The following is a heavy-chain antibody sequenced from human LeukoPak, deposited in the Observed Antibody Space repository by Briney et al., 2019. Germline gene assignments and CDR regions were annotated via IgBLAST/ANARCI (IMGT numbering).Heavy chain of an antibody. CDR1: GFPLSNAW. V-gene: IGHV3-15*01. CDR2: IKSKTDGGKT. Sequence: GSQTLSCAASGFPLSNAWMSWVPHAPGKAVEWVVHIKSKTDGGKTDFAEPVQGRFCISRDDSENTLYLQMKGLNTEDTAVYYCSTVSAYYGSGTTSSDSWGQGTLVVVSS. CDR3: STVSAYYGSGTTSSDS. J-gene: IGHJ4*02. D-gene: IGHD3-10*01.